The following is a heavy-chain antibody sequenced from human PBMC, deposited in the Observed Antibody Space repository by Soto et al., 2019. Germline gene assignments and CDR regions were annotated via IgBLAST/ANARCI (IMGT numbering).Heavy chain of an antibody. J-gene: IGHJ4*02. CDR3: ARGAPRPRDVPTYFHF. CDR2: IYYTGDT. V-gene: IGHV4-31*03. CDR1: GDSMTSGGYY. Sequence: SETLSLTCSVSGDSMTSGGYYWSWVRHHPGKGLEWVGSIYYTGDTYFNLSLKSRITVSMDTSKNEFSLKLTSVTSADTAVYFCARGAPRPRDVPTYFHFWGQRTLVTVSS.